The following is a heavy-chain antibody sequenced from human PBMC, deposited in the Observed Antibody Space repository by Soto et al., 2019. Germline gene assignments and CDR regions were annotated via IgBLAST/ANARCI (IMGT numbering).Heavy chain of an antibody. D-gene: IGHD5-18*01. CDR2: ISYDESTT. V-gene: IGHV3-74*01. Sequence: PGGPLRLSCAASGFTFSRYWMHWVRQAPGKGLVWVSRISYDESTTDYADSVKGRFTISRDSAKNTLYLQMNSLRAEDTAVYFCARGGANTAMAHDYWGQGTLVTVSS. J-gene: IGHJ4*02. CDR3: ARGGANTAMAHDY. CDR1: GFTFSRYW.